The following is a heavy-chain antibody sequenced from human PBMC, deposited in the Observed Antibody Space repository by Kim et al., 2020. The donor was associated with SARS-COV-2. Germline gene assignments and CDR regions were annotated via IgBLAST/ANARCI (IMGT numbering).Heavy chain of an antibody. CDR3: ARDFSPRVTMVRGVIPPLSSGYYGMDV. V-gene: IGHV1-46*01. D-gene: IGHD3-10*01. CDR1: GYTFTSYY. CDR2: INPSGGST. Sequence: ASVKVSCKASGYTFTSYYMHWVRQAPGQGLEWMGIINPSGGSTSYAQKFQGRVTMTRDTSTSTVYMELSSLRSEDTAVYYCARDFSPRVTMVRGVIPPLSSGYYGMDVGGQGTTVTVSS. J-gene: IGHJ6*02.